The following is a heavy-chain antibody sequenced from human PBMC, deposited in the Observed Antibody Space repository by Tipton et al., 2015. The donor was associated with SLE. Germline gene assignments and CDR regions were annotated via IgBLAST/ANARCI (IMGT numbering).Heavy chain of an antibody. D-gene: IGHD4-11*01. Sequence: LRLSCAASGFTFSSYAMHWVRQAPGKGLEWIGEINHSGSTNYNPSLKSRVTISVDTSKNQFSLKLSSVTAADTAVYYCARRGSNYPLGYFDYWGQGTLVTVSS. J-gene: IGHJ4*02. CDR1: GFTFSSYA. V-gene: IGHV4-34*01. CDR2: INHSGST. CDR3: ARRGSNYPLGYFDY.